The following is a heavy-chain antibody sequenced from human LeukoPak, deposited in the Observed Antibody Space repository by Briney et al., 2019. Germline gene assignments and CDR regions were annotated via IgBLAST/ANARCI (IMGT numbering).Heavy chain of an antibody. V-gene: IGHV4-39*07. CDR2: IYYSGST. Sequence: SETLSLTCTVSGGSISSSSYYWGWIRQPPGKGLEWIGSIYYSGSTYYNPSLKSRVTISVDTSKNLFSLKLSSVTAADTAVYYCARVVVVAATGGTDYWGQGTLVTVSS. CDR3: ARVVVVAATGGTDY. CDR1: GGSISSSSYY. J-gene: IGHJ4*02. D-gene: IGHD2-15*01.